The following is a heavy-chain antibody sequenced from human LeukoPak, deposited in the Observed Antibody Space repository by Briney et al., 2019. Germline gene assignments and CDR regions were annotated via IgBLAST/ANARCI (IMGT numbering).Heavy chain of an antibody. CDR3: ARDSDSSGYYRHFDY. Sequence: PGGSLRLSCAASEFSVGSNYMTWVRQAPGKGLEWVSLIYSGGSTYYADSVKGRFTISRDNSKNTLYLQMNSLRAEDTAVYCCARDSDSSGYYRHFDYWGQGTLVTVSS. CDR2: IYSGGST. D-gene: IGHD3-22*01. CDR1: EFSVGSNY. V-gene: IGHV3-66*01. J-gene: IGHJ4*02.